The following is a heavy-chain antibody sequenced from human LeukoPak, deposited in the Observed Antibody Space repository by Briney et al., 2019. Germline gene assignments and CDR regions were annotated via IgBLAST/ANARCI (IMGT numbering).Heavy chain of an antibody. V-gene: IGHV4-39*01. CDR2: VYDSGTT. J-gene: IGHJ3*01. Sequence: AETPSPASKVSEGSISGSGSYWGWVRQPPGKGLEWIASVYDSGTTYYSPSLESRLTISADTSKNEVSLKLFSVTASDTAVYYCARHGGSGSGFDFWGQETLVTDS. CDR3: ARHGGSGSGFDF. CDR1: EGSISGSGSY. D-gene: IGHD6-19*01.